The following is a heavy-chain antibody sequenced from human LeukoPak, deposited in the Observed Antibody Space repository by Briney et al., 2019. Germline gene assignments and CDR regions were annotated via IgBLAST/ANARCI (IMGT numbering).Heavy chain of an antibody. J-gene: IGHJ6*02. CDR1: GYSFTDYW. CDR3: ARGSANWNYGMDV. CDR2: IFPRDSNT. Sequence: GESLKISCKGSGYSFTDYWIAWARQMPGKGLEWMGIIFPRDSNTRYSPSFQGQVTISADKSITTAYLQWSSLKASDTATFYCARGSANWNYGMDVWGQGTTVTVSS. D-gene: IGHD1-1*01. V-gene: IGHV5-51*01.